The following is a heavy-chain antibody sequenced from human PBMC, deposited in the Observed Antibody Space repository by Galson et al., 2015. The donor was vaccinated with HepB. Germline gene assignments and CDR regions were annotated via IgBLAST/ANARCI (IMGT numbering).Heavy chain of an antibody. V-gene: IGHV3-64D*06. D-gene: IGHD6-19*01. CDR3: VKVPTRSGWYYFDY. CDR2: ISSNGGST. Sequence: SLRLSCAASGFTFSSYAMHWVRQAPGKGLEYVSAISSNGGSTYYADSVKGRFTISRDNSKNTLYLQMSSLRAEDTAVYYCVKVPTRSGWYYFDYWGQGTLATVSS. CDR1: GFTFSSYA. J-gene: IGHJ4*02.